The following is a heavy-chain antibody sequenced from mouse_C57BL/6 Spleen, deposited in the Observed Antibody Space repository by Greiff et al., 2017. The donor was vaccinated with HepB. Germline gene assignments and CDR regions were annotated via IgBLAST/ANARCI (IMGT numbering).Heavy chain of an antibody. D-gene: IGHD1-1*01. J-gene: IGHJ4*01. V-gene: IGHV8-8*01. CDR1: GFSLSTFGMG. CDR2: IWWDDDK. CDR3: ARIREYYGSSYVDAMDY. Sequence: QVTLKESGPGILQPSQTLSLTCSFSGFSLSTFGMGVGWIRHPSGKGLEWLAHIWWDDDKYYNPALKSRLTISKYTSKNQVFLKVANVDSADTATDYWARIREYYGSSYVDAMDYWGQGTSVTVSS.